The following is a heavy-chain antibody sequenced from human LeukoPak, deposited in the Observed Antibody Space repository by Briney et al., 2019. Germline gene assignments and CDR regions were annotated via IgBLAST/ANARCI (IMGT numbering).Heavy chain of an antibody. CDR1: GYTFTSYD. V-gene: IGHV1-8*03. D-gene: IGHD3-10*01. CDR2: MNPNSGNT. Sequence: GASVKVSCKASGYTFTSYDINWVRQATGQGLEWMGWMNPNSGNTGYAQKFQGRVTITRNTSISTAYMELSSLRSEDTAVYYCATVEYYYGPRDDRRGNWFDPWGQGTLVTVSS. J-gene: IGHJ5*02. CDR3: ATVEYYYGPRDDRRGNWFDP.